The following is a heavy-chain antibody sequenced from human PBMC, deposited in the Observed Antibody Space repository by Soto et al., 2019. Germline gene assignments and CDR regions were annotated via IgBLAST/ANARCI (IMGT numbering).Heavy chain of an antibody. CDR3: ARSVAVPGAHIDY. J-gene: IGHJ4*02. Sequence: SETLSLTCSVSGGSISGSYWSWIRQSPGKGLEWLGYVYYTGSTNYSPSLRSRVSISVDTSKNEFSLRLSSVTAADTAVYFCARSVAVPGAHIDYWGQGTHVTVSS. CDR2: VYYTGST. CDR1: GGSISGSY. D-gene: IGHD6-19*01. V-gene: IGHV4-59*01.